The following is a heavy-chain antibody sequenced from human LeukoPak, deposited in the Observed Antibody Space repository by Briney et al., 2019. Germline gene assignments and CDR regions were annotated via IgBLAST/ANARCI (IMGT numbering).Heavy chain of an antibody. J-gene: IGHJ4*02. V-gene: IGHV3-33*01. D-gene: IGHD3-9*01. CDR3: ARDYYDISTGYLYYFDY. CDR2: IWYDGSYK. Sequence: PGGSLKLSCAASAFTFSRYGMHWVRQAPGKGLEWVAAIWYDGSYKYYADSVKGRFTISRDSSKNTVYLQMNSLRAEDTAVYYCARDYYDISTGYLYYFDYWGQGTLVTVSS. CDR1: AFTFSRYG.